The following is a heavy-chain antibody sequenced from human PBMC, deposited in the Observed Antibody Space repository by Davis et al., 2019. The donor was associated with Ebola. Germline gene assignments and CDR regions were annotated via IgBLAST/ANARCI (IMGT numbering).Heavy chain of an antibody. CDR3: AKGAGYSSGWDPHNWFDP. CDR2: ISWNSGSI. V-gene: IGHV3-9*01. D-gene: IGHD6-19*01. CDR1: GFTFDDYA. Sequence: SLKISCAASGFTFDDYAMHWVRQAPGKGLEWVSGISWNSGSIGYADSVKGRFTISRDNAKNSLYLQMNSLRAEDTALYYCAKGAGYSSGWDPHNWFDPWGQGTLVTVSS. J-gene: IGHJ5*02.